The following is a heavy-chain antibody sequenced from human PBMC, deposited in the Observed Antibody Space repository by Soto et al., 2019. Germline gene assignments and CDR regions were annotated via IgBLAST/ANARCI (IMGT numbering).Heavy chain of an antibody. CDR1: VGTFSSYS. D-gene: IGHD1-26*01. J-gene: IGHJ4*02. CDR3: ARDGGRHSGGMDY. V-gene: IGHV1-69*01. CDR2: IIPIFGTA. Sequence: QVQLVQSGAEVKKPGSSVKVSCKASVGTFSSYSINWVRQAPGQGLEWMGEIIPIFGTANYAQKFQGRVTITADESTSTAYMELSSLRSEDTAVYYCARDGGRHSGGMDYWGQGTLVTVSS.